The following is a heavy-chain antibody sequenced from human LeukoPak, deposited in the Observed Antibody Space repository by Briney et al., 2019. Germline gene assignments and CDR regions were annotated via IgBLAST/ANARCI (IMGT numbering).Heavy chain of an antibody. J-gene: IGHJ6*03. V-gene: IGHV3-11*01. CDR2: ISSSGNTI. CDR1: GFTFSDYY. D-gene: IGHD2-2*01. CDR3: ASPYCSSTSCPLDYYYYMDV. Sequence: GGSLRLSCAASGFTFSDYYITWIRQAPGKGLEWISYISSSGNTINYADSVKGRFTISRDNAKNSLYLQMSSLRAEDTAVYYCASPYCSSTSCPLDYYYYMDVWGKGTTVTVSS.